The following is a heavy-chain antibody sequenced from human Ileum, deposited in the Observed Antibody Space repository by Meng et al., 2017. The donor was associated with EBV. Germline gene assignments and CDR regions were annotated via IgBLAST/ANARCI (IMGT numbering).Heavy chain of an antibody. V-gene: IGHV4-4*02. CDR1: GGSISRSDW. CDR3: ASSDYYRSDY. Sequence: QVQRQESGPGLVKPSETLSLTCAFSGGSISRSDWWSWVRQPPGKGLEWIGETSHSGSTNYSPSLKSRVTISLDKSKNQLSLKLNSVTAADTAVYYCASSDYYRSDYWGQGTLVTVSS. CDR2: TSHSGST. J-gene: IGHJ4*02. D-gene: IGHD3-22*01.